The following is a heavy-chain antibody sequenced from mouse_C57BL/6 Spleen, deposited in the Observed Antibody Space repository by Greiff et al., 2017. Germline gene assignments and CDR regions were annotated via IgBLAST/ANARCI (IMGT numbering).Heavy chain of an antibody. V-gene: IGHV1-80*01. Sequence: VKLMESGAELVKPGASVKISCKASGYAFSSYWMNWVKQRPGKGLEWIGQIYPGDGDTNYNGKFKGKGTLTADKSSSTAYMQLSSLTSVDSAVYFCARWNYGSSLYARDYWGQGTSVTVSS. CDR1: GYAFSSYW. D-gene: IGHD1-1*01. CDR3: ARWNYGSSLYARDY. J-gene: IGHJ4*01. CDR2: IYPGDGDT.